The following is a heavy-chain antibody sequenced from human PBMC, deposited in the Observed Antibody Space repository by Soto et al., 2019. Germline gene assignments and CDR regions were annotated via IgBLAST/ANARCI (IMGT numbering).Heavy chain of an antibody. CDR2: INHSGST. V-gene: IGHV4-34*01. CDR1: GGSFSGYY. D-gene: IGHD2-15*01. Sequence: SETLSLTCAVYGGSFSGYYWSWIRQPPGKGLEWIGEINHSGSTNYNPSLKSRVTISVDTSKNQFSLKLSSVTAADTAVYYCARLPDIVVVVASGAFDIWGQGTMVTVS. J-gene: IGHJ3*02. CDR3: ARLPDIVVVVASGAFDI.